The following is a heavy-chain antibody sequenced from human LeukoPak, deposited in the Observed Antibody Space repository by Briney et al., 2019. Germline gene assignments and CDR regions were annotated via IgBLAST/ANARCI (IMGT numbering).Heavy chain of an antibody. J-gene: IGHJ4*02. CDR3: ASGRASYALMIWSGYFFDY. D-gene: IGHD3-3*01. CDR1: GGSFSGYY. Sequence: SETLSLTCAVYGGSFSGYYWSWIRQPPGKGLEWIGEISHSGSPNYNPSLQSRVTISVDTSKNQFSLKLSSVTAADTAVYYCASGRASYALMIWSGYFFDYWGQGTLVTVSS. V-gene: IGHV4-34*01. CDR2: ISHSGSP.